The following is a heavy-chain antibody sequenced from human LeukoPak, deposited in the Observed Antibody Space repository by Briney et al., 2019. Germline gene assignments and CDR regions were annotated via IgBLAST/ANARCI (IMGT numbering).Heavy chain of an antibody. CDR2: ISGRGGGT. J-gene: IGHJ4*02. V-gene: IGHV3-23*01. CDR1: GFTFSSYA. Sequence: GGSLRLSCAASGFTFSSYAVSWVRQAPGKGLEWFSAISGRGGGTYYADSVKGRFTISRDNSKNTLYLQMNSLSTEDTAVYYCAKTTTGYSSGRYPGWPVDYWGQGTLVTVSS. CDR3: AKTTTGYSSGRYPGWPVDY. D-gene: IGHD6-19*01.